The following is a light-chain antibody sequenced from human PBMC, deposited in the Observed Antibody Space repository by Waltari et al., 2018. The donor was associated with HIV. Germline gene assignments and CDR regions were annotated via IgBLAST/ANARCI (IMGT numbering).Light chain of an antibody. CDR1: QSVSSN. CDR2: GES. CDR3: QQYNNWPRT. Sequence: EIVMTQSQVTLSVSPGERATLSCRASQSVSSNLAWYQQKPGQAPRLLIYGESTRATGIPARFSGSGSGTEFTLTISSLQSEDFAVYYCQQYNNWPRTFGQGTKLEIK. J-gene: IGKJ2*01. V-gene: IGKV3-15*01.